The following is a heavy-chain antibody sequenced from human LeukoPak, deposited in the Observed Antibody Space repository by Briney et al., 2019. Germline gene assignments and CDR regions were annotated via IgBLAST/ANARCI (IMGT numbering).Heavy chain of an antibody. CDR2: ISSSGSTI. Sequence: PGGSPRLSCAASGFTFSDYYMSWIRQAPGKGLEWVSYISSSGSTIYYADSVKGRFTISRDNAKNSLYLQINSLRAEDTAVYYCARDAMTYCGGDCRYSVNMDVWGKGTTVTVSS. CDR1: GFTFSDYY. V-gene: IGHV3-11*04. J-gene: IGHJ6*03. CDR3: ARDAMTYCGGDCRYSVNMDV. D-gene: IGHD2-21*01.